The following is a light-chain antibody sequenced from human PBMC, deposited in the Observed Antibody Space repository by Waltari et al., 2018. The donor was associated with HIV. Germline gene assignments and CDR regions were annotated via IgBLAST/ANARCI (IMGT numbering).Light chain of an antibody. V-gene: IGKV3-20*01. CDR3: QQYGSSSYT. CDR2: GTS. CDR1: QSVTSSY. J-gene: IGKJ2*01. Sequence: EIVLTQSPGTLSLSPGDRATLSCRASQSVTSSYLAWYQQTPGQTPRLLIYGTSNRATGIPDRFSGSESGTDFTLTISRLDPEDFAVYYCQQYGSSSYTFGQGTKLEIK.